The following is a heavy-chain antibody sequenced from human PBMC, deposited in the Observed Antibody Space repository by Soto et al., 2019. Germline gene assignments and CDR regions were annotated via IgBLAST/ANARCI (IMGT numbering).Heavy chain of an antibody. J-gene: IGHJ6*02. V-gene: IGHV3-48*02. CDR3: AGISVPAYYYYGMDV. D-gene: IGHD6-6*01. CDR2: ISSSSSTI. Sequence: GGSLRLSCAASGFTFSSYSMNWVRQAPGKGLEWVSYISSSSSTIYYADSVKGRFTISRDNAKNSLYLQMNSLRDEDTAVYYCAGISVPAYYYYGMDVWGQGTTVTVSS. CDR1: GFTFSSYS.